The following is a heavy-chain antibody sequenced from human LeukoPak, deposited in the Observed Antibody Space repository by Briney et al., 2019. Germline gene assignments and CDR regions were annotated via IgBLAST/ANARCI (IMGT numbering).Heavy chain of an antibody. CDR1: GFTFSSYW. J-gene: IGHJ1*01. CDR3: ARAPSEIGGYYPEYFRH. Sequence: PGGSLRLSCAASGFTFSSYWMHWVRQAPGKGLVWVSRIRSDGCTIYADAVEGRFTISRDNAKNTVSLQMNSLRAEDTGVYYCARAPSEIGGYYPEYFRHWGQGTLVTVSS. V-gene: IGHV3-74*01. CDR2: IRSDGCT. D-gene: IGHD3-22*01.